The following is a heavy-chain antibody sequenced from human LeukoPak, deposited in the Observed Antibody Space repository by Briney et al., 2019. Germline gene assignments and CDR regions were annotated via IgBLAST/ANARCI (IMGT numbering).Heavy chain of an antibody. Sequence: SVKVSCKASGGTFSSYAISWVRQAPGQGLEWMGGIIPIFGTANYAQKFQGRVTMTRNTSISTAYMELSSLRSEDTAVYYCARAPMYSSGWYWWFDPWGQGTLVTVSS. V-gene: IGHV1-69*05. CDR2: IIPIFGTA. J-gene: IGHJ5*02. D-gene: IGHD6-19*01. CDR1: GGTFSSYA. CDR3: ARAPMYSSGWYWWFDP.